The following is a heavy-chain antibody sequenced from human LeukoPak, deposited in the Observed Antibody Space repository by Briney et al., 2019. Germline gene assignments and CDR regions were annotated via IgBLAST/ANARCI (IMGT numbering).Heavy chain of an antibody. J-gene: IGHJ4*02. CDR3: ARDPAYYDSSGYPDY. Sequence: ASVKVSCKASGYTFTSYYMHWVRQAPGQGLEWMGIINPSGGSTSYAQKFQGRVTMTRDTSTSTVYMELSSLRSEDTAVYYCARDPAYYDSSGYPDYWGQGTLVTVSS. CDR2: INPSGGST. CDR1: GYTFTSYY. D-gene: IGHD3-22*01. V-gene: IGHV1-46*01.